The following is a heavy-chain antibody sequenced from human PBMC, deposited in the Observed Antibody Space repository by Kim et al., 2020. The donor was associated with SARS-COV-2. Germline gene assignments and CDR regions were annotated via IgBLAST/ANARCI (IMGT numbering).Heavy chain of an antibody. Sequence: GGSLRLSCAASGFTFSNAWMSWVRQAPGKGLEWVGRIKSKTDGGTTDYAAPVKGRFTISRDDSKNTLYLQMNSLKTEDTAVYYCTTLEGYCSSTSCYPYYYYYGMDVWGQGTTVTVSS. CDR1: GFTFSNAW. V-gene: IGHV3-15*01. CDR2: IKSKTDGGTT. CDR3: TTLEGYCSSTSCYPYYYYYGMDV. D-gene: IGHD2-2*01. J-gene: IGHJ6*02.